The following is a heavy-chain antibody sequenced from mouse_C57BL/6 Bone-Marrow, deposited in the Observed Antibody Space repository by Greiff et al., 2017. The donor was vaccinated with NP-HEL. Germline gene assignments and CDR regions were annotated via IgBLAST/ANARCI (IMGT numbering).Heavy chain of an antibody. V-gene: IGHV5-17*01. Sequence: EVNVVESGGGLVKPGGSLKLSCAASGFTFSDYGMHWVRQAPEQGLEWVAYISSGSSTIYYADTVKGRFTISRDNAKNTLFLQRTRLRSEDTAMYYCARNYGNYGDYWGQGTTLTVSS. J-gene: IGHJ2*01. CDR2: ISSGSSTI. CDR1: GFTFSDYG. CDR3: ARNYGNYGDY. D-gene: IGHD2-1*01.